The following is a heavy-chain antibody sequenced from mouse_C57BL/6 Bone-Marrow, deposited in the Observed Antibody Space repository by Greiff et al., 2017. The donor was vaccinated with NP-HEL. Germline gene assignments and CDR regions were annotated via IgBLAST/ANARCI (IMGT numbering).Heavy chain of an antibody. CDR1: GYTFTDYN. CDR2: INPNNGGT. J-gene: IGHJ1*03. CDR3: ATIYFWYFDV. V-gene: IGHV1-22*01. D-gene: IGHD2-3*01. Sequence: EVKLMESGPELVKPGASVKMSCKASGYTFTDYNMHWVKQSHGKSLEWIGYINPNNGGTSYNQKFKGKATLTVNKSSSTAYMELRSLTSEDSAVYYCATIYFWYFDVWGTGTTVTVSS.